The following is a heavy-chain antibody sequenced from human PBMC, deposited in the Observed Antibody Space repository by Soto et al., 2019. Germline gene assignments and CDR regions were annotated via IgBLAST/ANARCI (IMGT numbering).Heavy chain of an antibody. J-gene: IGHJ4*02. CDR3: ARLVGATAVDY. CDR2: ISYSGFT. CDR1: DASVSSVNYY. V-gene: IGHV4-61*01. D-gene: IGHD1-26*01. Sequence: VQLQESGPGLVKPSETLSLTCTVSDASVSSVNYYWTWVRQPPGKGLEWIGYISYSGFTKSNPSLRSRVTISVDSSKNQFSLKLCSVSAADTAVYYCARLVGATAVDYWGQGTLVTVSS.